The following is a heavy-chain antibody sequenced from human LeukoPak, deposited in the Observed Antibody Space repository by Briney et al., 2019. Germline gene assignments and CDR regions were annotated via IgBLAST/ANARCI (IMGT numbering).Heavy chain of an antibody. V-gene: IGHV1-8*01. CDR1: GYTFTSYD. CDR3: ARDPYRIYYYYYGMGV. CDR2: MNPNSGNT. J-gene: IGHJ6*02. D-gene: IGHD2-15*01. Sequence: VASVKVSCKASGYTFTSYDINWVRQATGQGLEWMGWMNPNSGNTGYAQKFQGRVTMTRNTSISTAYMELSSLRSEDTAVYYCARDPYRIYYYYYGMGVWGQGTTVTVSS.